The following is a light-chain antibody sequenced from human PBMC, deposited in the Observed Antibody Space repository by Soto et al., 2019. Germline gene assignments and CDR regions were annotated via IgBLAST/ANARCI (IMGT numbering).Light chain of an antibody. V-gene: IGLV2-8*01. Sequence: QSALTQPASASGSPGQSVTISCTGTSSDVGGYNYVSWYQQHPGKAPKLMIYEVSKRPSGVPDRFSGSKSGNTASLTLSGLQAEDEADYYCSSYAGSNFGVFGGGTKLTVL. CDR2: EVS. CDR3: SSYAGSNFGV. CDR1: SSDVGGYNY. J-gene: IGLJ2*01.